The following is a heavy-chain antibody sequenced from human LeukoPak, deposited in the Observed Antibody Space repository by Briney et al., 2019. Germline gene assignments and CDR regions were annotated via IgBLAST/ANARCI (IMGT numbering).Heavy chain of an antibody. D-gene: IGHD1-7*01. Sequence: PGGSLRLSCAASEFSVGSNYMTWVRQAPGKGLEWVSLIYSGGSTYYADSVKGRFTISRDNSKNTMYLQVNSLRAEDTAVYYCGRHIYPWKYADGFDIWGQGTMVTVSS. CDR3: GRHIYPWKYADGFDI. CDR1: EFSVGSNY. V-gene: IGHV3-66*02. CDR2: IYSGGST. J-gene: IGHJ3*02.